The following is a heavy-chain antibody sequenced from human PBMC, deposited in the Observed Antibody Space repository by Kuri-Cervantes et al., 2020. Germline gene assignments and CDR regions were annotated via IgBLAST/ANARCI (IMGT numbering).Heavy chain of an antibody. CDR2: IYSGGST. J-gene: IGHJ6*02. D-gene: IGHD3-10*01. CDR3: AKNSPEIWFGELLYPFYYYGMDV. V-gene: IGHV3-53*05. Sequence: GGSLRLSCAASGFTVSSNYMSWVRQAPGKGLEWVSVIYSGGSTYYADSVKSRFTISRDNSKNTLYLQMNSLRAEDTAVYYCAKNSPEIWFGELLYPFYYYGMDVWGQGTTVTVSS. CDR1: GFTVSSNY.